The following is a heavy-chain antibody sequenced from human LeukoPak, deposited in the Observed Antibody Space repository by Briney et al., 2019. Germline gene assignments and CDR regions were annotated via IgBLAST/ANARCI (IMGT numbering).Heavy chain of an antibody. CDR1: GGTFSSYA. J-gene: IGHJ3*02. V-gene: IGHV1-69*06. Sequence: ASVKVSCKASGGTFSSYAISWVRQAPGQGLEWMGGIIPIFGTANYAQKFQGRVTITADKSTSTAYMELSSLRSEDTAVYYCARDRYDFWSGYYIYPSRCVFDIWGQGTMVTVSS. CDR2: IIPIFGTA. D-gene: IGHD3-3*01. CDR3: ARDRYDFWSGYYIYPSRCVFDI.